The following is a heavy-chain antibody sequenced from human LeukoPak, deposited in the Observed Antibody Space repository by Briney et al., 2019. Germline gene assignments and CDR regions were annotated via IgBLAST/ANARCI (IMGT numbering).Heavy chain of an antibody. D-gene: IGHD6-13*01. CDR3: ARASTAIAAAGGYLYCFDY. Sequence: ETLSLTCTVSGGSVSSYYRSWVRQPPGEGLGWIGFVYYSRSTNYTPSVKSRVTISVDTSKNQFYLKLSSVTAADTAVYYCARASTAIAAAGGYLYCFDYWGQGTLVTVSS. CDR2: VYYSRST. J-gene: IGHJ4*02. CDR1: GGSVSSYY. V-gene: IGHV4-59*02.